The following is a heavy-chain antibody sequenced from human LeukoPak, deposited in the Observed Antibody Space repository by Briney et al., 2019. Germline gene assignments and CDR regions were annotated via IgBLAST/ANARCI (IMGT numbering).Heavy chain of an antibody. J-gene: IGHJ6*02. D-gene: IGHD2-2*01. CDR3: ARVGVVPAAGGMDV. CDR2: ISSSSSTI. V-gene: IGHV3-48*01. CDR1: GFTFSSYS. Sequence: GGSLRLSCAASGFTFSSYSMNWVRQAPGKGLEWVSYISSSSSTIYYADSVKGRFTISRDNAKNSLYLHMNSLRAEDTAVYYCARVGVVPAAGGMDVWGQGTTVTVSS.